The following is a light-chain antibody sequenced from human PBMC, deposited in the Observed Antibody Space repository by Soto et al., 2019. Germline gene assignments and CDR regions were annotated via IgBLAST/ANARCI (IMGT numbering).Light chain of an antibody. V-gene: IGKV2D-29*02. CDR1: HILLHITGETF. CDR3: MQSTQLPPT. CDR2: EVS. J-gene: IGKJ5*01. Sequence: VMTQTPVSLSFSPEEPASIPCNXGHILLHITGETFLFWYLQKPGQSPQLLIYEVSTRVSGVPDRFSGSGSGTDFTLEISRVETDDVGIYYCMQSTQLPPTFGQGTRLEIK.